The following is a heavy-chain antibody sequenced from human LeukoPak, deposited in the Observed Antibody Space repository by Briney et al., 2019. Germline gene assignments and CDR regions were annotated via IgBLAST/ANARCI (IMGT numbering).Heavy chain of an antibody. D-gene: IGHD3-22*01. CDR2: ISYDGSNK. Sequence: GGSLRLSCAASGFTFSSYTMHWVRQAPGKGLEWVAVISYDGSNKYYADSVKGRFTISRDNSKNTEYLQMNSLRAEDTAVYYCARDLSGGYYYHYYYYGMDVWGQGTTVTVSS. CDR3: ARDLSGGYYYHYYYYGMDV. V-gene: IGHV3-30-3*01. CDR1: GFTFSSYT. J-gene: IGHJ6*02.